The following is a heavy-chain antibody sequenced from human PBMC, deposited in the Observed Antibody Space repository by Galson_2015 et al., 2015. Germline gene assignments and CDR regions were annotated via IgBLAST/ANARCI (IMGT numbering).Heavy chain of an antibody. J-gene: IGHJ2*01. CDR2: INNSGST. D-gene: IGHD2-2*01. Sequence: SETLSLTCAVYGGSFSGYYWSWIRQPPGKGLEWIGEINNSGSTNYNPSLKSRVTISLDTSKNQFSLRLSSVPAADTAVYYCARGCSSTSCSTGNFDLWGRGTLVTVSS. V-gene: IGHV4-34*01. CDR1: GGSFSGYY. CDR3: ARGCSSTSCSTGNFDL.